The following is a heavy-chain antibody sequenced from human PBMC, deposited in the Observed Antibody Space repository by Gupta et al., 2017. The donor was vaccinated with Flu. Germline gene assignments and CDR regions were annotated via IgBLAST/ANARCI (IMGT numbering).Heavy chain of an antibody. Sequence: EVQLVESGGGLVKPGGSLRLSCAASGFTFSSYSMNWVRQAPGKGLEWVSSISSSSSYIYYADSVKGRVTISRDNAKNSLYRQMNSLRAEETDVYDCAREIGITRGRGGELGMDVWGQGTTVTVSS. J-gene: IGHJ6*02. CDR2: ISSSSSYI. CDR3: AREIGITRGRGGELGMDV. CDR1: GFTFSSYS. D-gene: IGHD3-10*01. V-gene: IGHV3-21*01.